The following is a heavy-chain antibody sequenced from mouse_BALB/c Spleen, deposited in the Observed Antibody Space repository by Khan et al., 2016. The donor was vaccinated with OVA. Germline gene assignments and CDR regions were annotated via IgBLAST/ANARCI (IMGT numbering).Heavy chain of an antibody. CDR1: GFSLTGYG. J-gene: IGHJ4*01. CDR2: IWGDGST. CDR3: ARAYYGNYREAMDY. V-gene: IGHV2-6-7*01. Sequence: VQLQESGPGLVAPSQRLSITCTVSGFSLTGYGVNWVRQPPGKGLEWVGMIWGDGSTDYNSVLKSRLSISKDNSKSQAFLKMNSLQTDDPARYACARAYYGNYREAMDYWGQGTSVTVSS. D-gene: IGHD2-10*01.